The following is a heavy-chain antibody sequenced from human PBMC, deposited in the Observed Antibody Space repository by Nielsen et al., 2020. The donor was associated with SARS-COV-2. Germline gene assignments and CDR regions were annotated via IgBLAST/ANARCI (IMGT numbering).Heavy chain of an antibody. CDR3: ARARGAYGDYYDYYSTDV. D-gene: IGHD4-17*01. V-gene: IGHV6-1*01. CDR1: GDSFSSSSAA. CDR2: TYYRSKWYN. J-gene: IGHJ6*03. Sequence: SETLSLTCAISGDSFSSSSAAWNWIRQSPSIGLEWLGRTYYRSKWYNDYAVSVKSRITINPDTSKNQFSLHLNSVTPEDTAVYYCARARGAYGDYYDYYSTDVWGKGTTVTVSS.